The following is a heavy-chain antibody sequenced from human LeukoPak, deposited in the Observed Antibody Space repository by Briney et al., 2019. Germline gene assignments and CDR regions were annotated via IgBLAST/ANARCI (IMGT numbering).Heavy chain of an antibody. CDR2: INHSGGT. CDR3: ARGVTMVRGVILYFDY. D-gene: IGHD3-10*01. J-gene: IGHJ4*02. Sequence: SETLSLTCAVYGGSFSGYYWSWIRQPPGKGLEWIGEINHSGGTNYNPSLKSRVTISVDTSKNQFSLKLSSVTAADTAVYYCARGVTMVRGVILYFDYWGQGTLVTVSS. CDR1: GGSFSGYY. V-gene: IGHV4-34*01.